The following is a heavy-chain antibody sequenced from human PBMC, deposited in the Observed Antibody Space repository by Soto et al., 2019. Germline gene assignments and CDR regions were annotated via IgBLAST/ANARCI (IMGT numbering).Heavy chain of an antibody. CDR2: ISAYNGNT. D-gene: IGHD5-18*01. V-gene: IGHV1-18*01. J-gene: IGHJ5*02. CDR1: GYTFTSYG. CDR3: ARDDSSVLRVGWFDP. Sequence: ASVKVSCKASGYTFTSYGMSWVRQAPGQGLEWMGWISAYNGNTNYAQKLQGRVTMTTDTSTSTAYMELRSLRSDDTAVYYCARDDSSVLRVGWFDPWGQGTLVTVSS.